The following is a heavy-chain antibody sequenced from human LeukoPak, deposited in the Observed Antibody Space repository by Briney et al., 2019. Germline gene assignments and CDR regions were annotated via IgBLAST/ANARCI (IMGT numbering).Heavy chain of an antibody. CDR2: TRNEANIYTT. CDR3: ASPVGATTVRAFDI. CDR1: GFIFSDHY. J-gene: IGHJ3*02. D-gene: IGHD1-26*01. V-gene: IGHV3-72*01. Sequence: GGSLRLSCAASGFIFSDHYMDWVRQAPGKGLEWVGRTRNEANIYTTKYAATVKGRFTISRDDSKNSLYLQMNSLKTEDTAVYYCASPVGATTVRAFDIWGQGTMVTVSS.